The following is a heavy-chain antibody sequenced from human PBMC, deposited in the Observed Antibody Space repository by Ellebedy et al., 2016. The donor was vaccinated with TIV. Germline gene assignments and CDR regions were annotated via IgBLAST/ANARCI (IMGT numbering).Heavy chain of an antibody. CDR2: ISAYNGNT. J-gene: IGHJ6*02. Sequence: ASVKVSCXASGYTFTSYGISWVRQAPGQGLEWMGWISAYNGNTNYAQKLQGRVTMTTDTSTSTAYMELSRLRSDDTAVYYCARDHNLQDRYGMDVWGQGTTVTVSS. CDR1: GYTFTSYG. D-gene: IGHD4-11*01. CDR3: ARDHNLQDRYGMDV. V-gene: IGHV1-18*04.